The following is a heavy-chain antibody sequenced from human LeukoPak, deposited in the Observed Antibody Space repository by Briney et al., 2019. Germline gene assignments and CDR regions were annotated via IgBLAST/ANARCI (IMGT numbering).Heavy chain of an antibody. CDR2: IYTSGST. V-gene: IGHV4-61*02. J-gene: IGHJ4*02. Sequence: TLSLTCTVSGGSISSGSYYWSWIRPPAGKGLEWIGRIYTSGSTNYNPSLKSRVTISVDTSKNQFSLKLSSVTAADTAVYYCARALAALPHFDYWGQGTLVTVSS. D-gene: IGHD6-6*01. CDR1: GGSISSGSYY. CDR3: ARALAALPHFDY.